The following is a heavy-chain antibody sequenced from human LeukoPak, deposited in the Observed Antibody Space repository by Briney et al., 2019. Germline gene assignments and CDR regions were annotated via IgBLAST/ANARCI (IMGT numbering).Heavy chain of an antibody. CDR1: GGTFSSYA. CDR2: IIPIFGTA. J-gene: IGHJ3*02. Sequence: GASVKVSCKASGGTFSSYAISWVRQAPGQGLEWMGGIIPIFGTANYAQKFQGRVTITADESTSTAYMELSSLRSEDTAVYYCAITIFGVVIITIVAFDIWGQGTMVTVSS. D-gene: IGHD3-3*01. CDR3: AITIFGVVIITIVAFDI. V-gene: IGHV1-69*01.